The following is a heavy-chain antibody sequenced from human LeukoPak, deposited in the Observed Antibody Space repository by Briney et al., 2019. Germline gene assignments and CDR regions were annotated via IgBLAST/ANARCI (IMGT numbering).Heavy chain of an antibody. CDR3: ASHPYGDYGGVEFDY. V-gene: IGHV3-23*01. CDR1: GFTFSSYA. CDR2: ISGSGGST. D-gene: IGHD4-17*01. Sequence: PGGSLRLSCAASGFTFSSYAMSWVRQAPGKGLEWVSAISGSGGSTYYADSVKGRFTISRDNSKNTLYLQMNSLRAEDTAEYYCASHPYGDYGGVEFDYWGQGTLVTVSS. J-gene: IGHJ4*02.